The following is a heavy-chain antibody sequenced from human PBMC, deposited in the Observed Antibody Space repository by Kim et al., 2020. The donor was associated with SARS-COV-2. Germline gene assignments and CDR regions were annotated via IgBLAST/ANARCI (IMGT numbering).Heavy chain of an antibody. Sequence: NPTYAQGFTGRFVFSLDTSVSTAYLQISSLKAEDTAVYYCARALEGRIAYWGQGTLVTVSS. CDR3: ARALEGRIAY. D-gene: IGHD6-6*01. J-gene: IGHJ4*02. V-gene: IGHV7-4-1*02. CDR2: NP.